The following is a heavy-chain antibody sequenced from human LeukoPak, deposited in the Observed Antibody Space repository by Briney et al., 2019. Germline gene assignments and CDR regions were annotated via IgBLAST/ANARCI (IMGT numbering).Heavy chain of an antibody. CDR2: IIPILGIA. D-gene: IGHD2-2*01. CDR1: GGTFSSYA. V-gene: IGHV1-69*04. J-gene: IGHJ6*02. CDR3: AREACSSTSCYYYYYGMDV. Sequence: SVKVSCKASGGTFSSYAISWVRRAPGQGLEWMGRIIPILGIANYAQKFQGRVTITADKSTSTAYMELSSLRSEDTAVYYCAREACSSTSCYYYYYGMDVWGQGTTVTVSS.